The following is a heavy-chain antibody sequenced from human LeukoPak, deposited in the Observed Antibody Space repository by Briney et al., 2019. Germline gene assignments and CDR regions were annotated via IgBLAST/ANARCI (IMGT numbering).Heavy chain of an antibody. D-gene: IGHD2-2*01. V-gene: IGHV3-74*01. Sequence: GGSLRLSCAASGFTFSSYWMHWVRQAPGKGLLWVSCINTDGSVMRYADSVRGRFTISRDNAKNTLYLQMNSLRVEDTAVYYCATAGGLPTAMGFDPWGQGTLVTVSS. J-gene: IGHJ5*02. CDR3: ATAGGLPTAMGFDP. CDR1: GFTFSSYW. CDR2: INTDGSVM.